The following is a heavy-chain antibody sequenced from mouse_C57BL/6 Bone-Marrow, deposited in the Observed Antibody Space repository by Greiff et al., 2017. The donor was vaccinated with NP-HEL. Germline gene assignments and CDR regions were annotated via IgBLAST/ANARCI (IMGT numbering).Heavy chain of an antibody. CDR3: ARDRWDYGSSDY. Sequence: EVKLVESGGGLVKPGGSLKLSCAASGFTFSSYAMSWVRQTPEKRLEWVATISDGGSYTYYPDNVKGRFTISRDNAKNNLYLQMSHLKSEDTAMYYCARDRWDYGSSDYWGQGTTLTVSA. J-gene: IGHJ2*01. D-gene: IGHD1-1*01. CDR2: ISDGGSYT. CDR1: GFTFSSYA. V-gene: IGHV5-4*01.